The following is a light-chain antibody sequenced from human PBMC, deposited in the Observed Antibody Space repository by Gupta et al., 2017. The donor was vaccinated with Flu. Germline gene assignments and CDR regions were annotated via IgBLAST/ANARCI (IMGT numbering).Light chain of an antibody. V-gene: IGKV1-39*01. CDR3: QQSDSAPRVT. CDR2: GAS. CDR1: QSINNY. J-gene: IGKJ1*01. Sequence: SSLSASVGDRVTITCRASQSINNYLNWYQQKPGRAPKLLIYGASSLQSGVPSRFSGSGSGTDFILTISSRQPEDFATYICQQSDSAPRVTFGQGTKVDI.